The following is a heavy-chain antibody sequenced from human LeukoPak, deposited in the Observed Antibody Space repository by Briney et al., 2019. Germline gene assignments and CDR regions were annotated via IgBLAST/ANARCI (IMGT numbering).Heavy chain of an antibody. CDR1: GFPSNTYA. Sequence: GGSLRLSCAASGFPSNTYAMKWVRQAPGKGLEWMAVVLSDGSDQYYADSVQGRFSISRDNSKNTLYLQMDSVRVEDTAVYYCARVSKPGWYDYYYMDVWGKGTTVTVSS. J-gene: IGHJ6*03. D-gene: IGHD2/OR15-2a*01. CDR2: VLSDGSDQ. V-gene: IGHV3-30*04. CDR3: ARVSKPGWYDYYYMDV.